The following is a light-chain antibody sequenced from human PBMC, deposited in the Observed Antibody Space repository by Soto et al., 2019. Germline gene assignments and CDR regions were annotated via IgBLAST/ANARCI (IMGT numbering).Light chain of an antibody. J-gene: IGKJ1*01. Sequence: IVLTQSPGTLSLSPGERATLSFRASQSVSSTYLAWYQEKPAQAPRLLIYGSSTRATGIPDRFSGRGSGIDFTRTISRLEPEDFAVYYCQQWGSSSWTFGQGTKV. CDR1: QSVSSTY. V-gene: IGKV3-20*01. CDR3: QQWGSSSWT. CDR2: GSS.